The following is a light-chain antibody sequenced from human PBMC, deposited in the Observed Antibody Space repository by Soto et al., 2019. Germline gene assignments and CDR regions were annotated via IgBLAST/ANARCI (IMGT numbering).Light chain of an antibody. J-gene: IGLJ1*01. V-gene: IGLV2-8*01. Sequence: QSVLTQPPSASGSPGQSVTISCTGTSSDVGGYNYVSWYQQHPGKAPKLMIYEVSKRPSGVPDRFSGSKSGNTASLTVSGLQAEDEADYYCSSSAGSNKSVYGTLTNVTV. CDR1: SSDVGGYNY. CDR3: SSSAGSNKSV. CDR2: EVS.